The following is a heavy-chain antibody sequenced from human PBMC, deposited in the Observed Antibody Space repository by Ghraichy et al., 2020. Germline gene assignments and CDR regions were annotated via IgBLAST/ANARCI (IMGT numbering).Heavy chain of an antibody. V-gene: IGHV4-61*02. CDR1: GGSISSGSYY. CDR3: ARVSNVGGVIP. Sequence: SETLSLTCTVSGGSISSGSYYWSWIRQPAGKGLEWIGRIYTSGSTNYNPSFKSRVTISVDTSKNQFSLKLSSVTAADTAVYYCARVSNVGGVIPWGQGTMVTVSS. CDR2: IYTSGST. J-gene: IGHJ3*01. D-gene: IGHD2-21*01.